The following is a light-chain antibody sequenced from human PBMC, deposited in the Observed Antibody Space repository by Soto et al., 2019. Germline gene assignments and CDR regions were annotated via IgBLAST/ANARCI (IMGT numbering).Light chain of an antibody. V-gene: IGKV3-11*01. CDR3: QHRSSWPVS. CDR1: RSVSNY. CDR2: DAS. Sequence: DIVWTHSPSTLSLSPGERATLSCRASRSVSNYLAWYQQKPGQAPRLLIFDASNRATGIPARFSGSGSATDFTLTISSLEPEDFAVYYCQHRSSWPVSFGQGTRLEIK. J-gene: IGKJ5*01.